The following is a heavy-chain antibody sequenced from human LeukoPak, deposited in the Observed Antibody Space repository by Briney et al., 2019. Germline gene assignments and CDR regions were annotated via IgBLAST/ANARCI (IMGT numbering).Heavy chain of an antibody. CDR3: TRVLGATRREFFDY. CDR2: IKQDGSQK. Sequence: GGSLRLSCAPSGFTFSSYWMSCARQAPGKGLEWVANIKQDGSQKYYVDSVKGRFTISRDNAKNSLYLQMNSLKTEDTAVYYCTRVLGATRREFFDYWGQGTLVTVSS. J-gene: IGHJ4*02. CDR1: GFTFSSYW. D-gene: IGHD1-26*01. V-gene: IGHV3-7*03.